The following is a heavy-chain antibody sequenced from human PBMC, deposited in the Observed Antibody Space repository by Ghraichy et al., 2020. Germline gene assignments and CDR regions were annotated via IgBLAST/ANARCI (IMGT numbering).Heavy chain of an antibody. CDR1: GFTFSSYA. CDR2: ISYDGSNK. Sequence: GGSLRLSCAASGFTFSSYAMHWVRQAPGKGLEWVAVISYDGSNKYYADSVKGRFTISRDNSKNTLYLQMNSLRAEDTAVYYCARDNPYGSGSYLYYYYYYMDVWGKGTTVTVSS. D-gene: IGHD3-10*01. J-gene: IGHJ6*03. CDR3: ARDNPYGSGSYLYYYYYYMDV. V-gene: IGHV3-30*04.